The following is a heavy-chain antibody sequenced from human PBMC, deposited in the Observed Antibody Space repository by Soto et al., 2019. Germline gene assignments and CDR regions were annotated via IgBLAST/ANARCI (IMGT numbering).Heavy chain of an antibody. CDR1: GGTFSSYA. J-gene: IGHJ4*02. CDR3: ARDGGMYGGNYPNYCDY. D-gene: IGHD4-4*01. CDR2: IIPIFGTA. Sequence: QVQLVQSGAEVKKPGSSVKVSCKASGGTFSSYAISWVRQAPGQGLEWMGGIIPIFGTANYAQKFQGRVTITADESTSTAYMELSSLRSEDTAVYYCARDGGMYGGNYPNYCDYWGQGTLVTVSS. V-gene: IGHV1-69*12.